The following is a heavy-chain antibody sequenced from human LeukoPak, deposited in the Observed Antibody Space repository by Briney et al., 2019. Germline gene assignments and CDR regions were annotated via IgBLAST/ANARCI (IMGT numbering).Heavy chain of an antibody. J-gene: IGHJ4*02. V-gene: IGHV4-34*12. CDR1: GGSFSGYY. CDR2: IIHDGST. CDR3: ARRGIAAAGTGPYFDY. D-gene: IGHD6-13*01. Sequence: SETLSLTCEVFGGSFSGYYWTWIRQPPGKGLEWLGEIIHDGSTTYNPSLESRVTISVDTSKNQFSLKLSSVTAADTAVYYCARRGIAAAGTGPYFDYWGQGTLVTVSS.